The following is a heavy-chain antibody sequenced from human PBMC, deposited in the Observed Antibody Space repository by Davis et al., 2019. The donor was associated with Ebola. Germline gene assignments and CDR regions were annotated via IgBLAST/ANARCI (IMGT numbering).Heavy chain of an antibody. CDR2: IYYSGST. CDR3: ARDISSAAAGASWFDP. D-gene: IGHD6-13*01. V-gene: IGHV4-59*12. J-gene: IGHJ5*02. Sequence: SETLSLTCTVSGGSIRSYYWSWIRQPPGKGLEWIGYIYYSGSTNYNPSLKSRVTISVDTSKNQFSLKLSSVTAADTAVYYCARDISSAAAGASWFDPWGQGTLVTVSS. CDR1: GGSIRSYY.